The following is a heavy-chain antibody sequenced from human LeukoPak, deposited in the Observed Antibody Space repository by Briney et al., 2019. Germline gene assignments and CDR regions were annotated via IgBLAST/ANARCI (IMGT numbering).Heavy chain of an antibody. CDR3: AREKRLLWFGDRHFDY. CDR2: IIPIFGTA. D-gene: IGHD3-10*01. CDR1: GGTFSSYA. J-gene: IGHJ4*02. V-gene: IGHV1-69*13. Sequence: SVKVSCKASGGTFSSYAISWVRQAPGQGLEWMGGIIPIFGTANYAQKFQGRVTITADESTSTAYMELSSLRSEDTAVYYCAREKRLLWFGDRHFDYWGREPWSPSPQ.